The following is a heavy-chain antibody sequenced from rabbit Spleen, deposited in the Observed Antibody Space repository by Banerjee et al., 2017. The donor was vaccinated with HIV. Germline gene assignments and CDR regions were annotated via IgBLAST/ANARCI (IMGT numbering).Heavy chain of an antibody. D-gene: IGHD8-1*01. CDR3: ARDAGTSFSTYGMDL. CDR2: IYAGSSGAT. CDR1: GFTLSGYD. V-gene: IGHV1S45*01. Sequence: QEQLEESGGDLVKPEGSLTLTCKASGFTLSGYDMCWVRQAPGKGLEWIASIYAGSSGATYSATWAKGRFTISKTSSTTVTLQMTSLTVADTATYFCARDAGTSFSTYGMDLWGPGTLVTVS. J-gene: IGHJ6*01.